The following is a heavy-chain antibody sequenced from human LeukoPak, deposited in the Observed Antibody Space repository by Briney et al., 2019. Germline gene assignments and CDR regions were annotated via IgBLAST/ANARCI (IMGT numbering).Heavy chain of an antibody. D-gene: IGHD3-9*01. CDR3: ARYDMGGWFDP. CDR2: IYSGGST. J-gene: IGHJ5*02. V-gene: IGHV3-66*01. CDR1: GFTVSSNY. Sequence: GGSLRLSCAASGFTVSSNYMSWVRQAPGKGLEWVSVIYSGGSTYYADSVKGRFTISRDNSKNTLYLQMNSLRAEDTAVYYCARYDMGGWFDPGAREPWSPSPQ.